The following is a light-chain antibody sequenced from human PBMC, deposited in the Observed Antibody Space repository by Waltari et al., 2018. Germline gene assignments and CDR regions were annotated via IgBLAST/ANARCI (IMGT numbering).Light chain of an antibody. V-gene: IGKV3-20*01. CDR3: QQYGSSPLS. J-gene: IGKJ4*01. CDR1: LSISSN. CDR2: GGS. Sequence: ESVLTQSPGTLSLSPGERATLSCRASLSISSNLAWYQQKPGQAPRLLIYGGSSRATGIPDRFSGSGSGTDFTLTISRLEPEDFAVYYCQQYGSSPLSFGGGTKVEIK.